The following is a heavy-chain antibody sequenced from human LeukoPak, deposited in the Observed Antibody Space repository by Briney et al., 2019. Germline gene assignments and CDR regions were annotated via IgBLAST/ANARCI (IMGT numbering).Heavy chain of an antibody. Sequence: GASVKVSCKASGYTFTGYYMHWVRQAPGQGLEWMGWINPNSGGTNYAQKFQGRVTMTRDTSISTAYMELSRLRSDDTAVYYCAREGGRGMATNDYWGQGTLVTVSS. J-gene: IGHJ4*02. CDR1: GYTFTGYY. CDR2: INPNSGGT. V-gene: IGHV1-2*02. CDR3: AREGGRGMATNDY. D-gene: IGHD5-24*01.